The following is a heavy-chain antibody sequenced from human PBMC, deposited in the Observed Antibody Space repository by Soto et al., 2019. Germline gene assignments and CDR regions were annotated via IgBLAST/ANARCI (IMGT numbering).Heavy chain of an antibody. CDR3: ARGLRAYYDNSGYPYVTTTCFNY. Sequence: PSETLSRTCAANGGSFNCYYWSWIREPPGKGLEWIGEINHSGNTNYNPSLKSRVTISVDTSKNQFSLKLTSVTAADTAVYYCARGLRAYYDNSGYPYVTTTCFNYWGHGALVTVSS. D-gene: IGHD3-22*01. CDR2: INHSGNT. CDR1: GGSFNCYY. J-gene: IGHJ4*01. V-gene: IGHV4-34*01.